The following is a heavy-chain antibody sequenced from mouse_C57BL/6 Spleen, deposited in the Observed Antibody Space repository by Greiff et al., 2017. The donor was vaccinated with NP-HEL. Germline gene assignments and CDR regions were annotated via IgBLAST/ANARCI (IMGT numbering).Heavy chain of an antibody. V-gene: IGHV1-53*01. CDR3: ATIPTRYFDV. Sequence: QVQLQQSGAELVKPGASVKISCKASGYAFSSYWMHWVKQRPGQGLEWIGNINPSNGGTNYNEKFKSKATLTVDKSSSTAYMQLSSLTSEDSAVYYCATIPTRYFDVWGTGTTVTVSS. CDR1: GYAFSSYW. CDR2: INPSNGGT. J-gene: IGHJ1*03. D-gene: IGHD2-10*01.